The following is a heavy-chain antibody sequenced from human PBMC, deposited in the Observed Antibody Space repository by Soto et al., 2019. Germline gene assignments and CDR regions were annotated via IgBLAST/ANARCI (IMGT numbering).Heavy chain of an antibody. J-gene: IGHJ5*02. D-gene: IGHD3-10*01. V-gene: IGHV3-9*01. Sequence: GGSLRLSCAASGFTFSSYGMHWVRQAPGKGLEWVSGISWNRDTIGYADSVKGRFTISRDNAKNSVYLQMKSLRAEDTALYYCAKAGGLGSYYNWFDPWGQGALVTVSS. CDR1: GFTFSSYG. CDR3: AKAGGLGSYYNWFDP. CDR2: ISWNRDTI.